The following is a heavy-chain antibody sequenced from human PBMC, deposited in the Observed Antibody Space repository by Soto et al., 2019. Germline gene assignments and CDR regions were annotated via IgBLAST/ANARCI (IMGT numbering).Heavy chain of an antibody. CDR1: GFSLSTSGVG. J-gene: IGHJ4*02. D-gene: IGHD6-13*01. Sequence: QITLKESGPSLVKPTQTLTLTCTFSGFSLSTSGVGVGWIRQPPGKALEWLALIYWDDDKRYSPCLNSRLTITKDTSKTQVVLTLTNIDPVHTATYSCAHRSQLVLDYWGQGTLVTVSS. CDR2: IYWDDDK. V-gene: IGHV2-5*02. CDR3: AHRSQLVLDY.